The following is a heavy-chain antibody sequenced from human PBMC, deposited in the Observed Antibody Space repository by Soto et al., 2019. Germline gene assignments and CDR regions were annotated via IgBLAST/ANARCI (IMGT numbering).Heavy chain of an antibody. CDR3: AKDSATAAHYYSSYYMDF. V-gene: IGHV3-9*01. J-gene: IGHJ6*03. D-gene: IGHD2-15*01. CDR2: ISWNSGSI. Sequence: PGGSLRLSCAASGFTFDDYAMHWVRQAPGKGLEWVSGISWNSGSIGYADSVKGRFTISRDNAKNSLYLQMNSLRAEDTALYYCAKDSATAAHYYSSYYMDFWGTGITVTVS. CDR1: GFTFDDYA.